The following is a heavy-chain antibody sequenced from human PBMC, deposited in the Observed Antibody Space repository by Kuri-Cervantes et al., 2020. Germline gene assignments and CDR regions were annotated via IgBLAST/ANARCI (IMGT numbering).Heavy chain of an antibody. Sequence: GESLKISCAASGFTFSRYSMNWVRQAPGKGLEWVSSISSSSSYIYYADSVKGRLTISRDNGKNSLYLQMNSLRAEDTAVYYCARENDYSSGYDWDYYYYGMDVWGQGTTVTVSS. J-gene: IGHJ6*02. CDR2: ISSSSSYI. V-gene: IGHV3-21*01. D-gene: IGHD5-12*01. CDR3: ARENDYSSGYDWDYYYYGMDV. CDR1: GFTFSRYS.